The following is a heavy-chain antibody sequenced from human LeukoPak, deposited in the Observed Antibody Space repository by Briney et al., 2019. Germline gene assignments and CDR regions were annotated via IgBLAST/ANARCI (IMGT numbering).Heavy chain of an antibody. V-gene: IGHV4-59*12. CDR2: IYYSGST. CDR3: ARDIQAVVVTRSNWFDP. J-gene: IGHJ5*02. Sequence: SETLSLTCTVSGGSISSYYWSWIRQPPGKGLEWIGYIYYSGSTNYNPSLKSRVTISVDTSKNQFSLKLSSVTAADTAVYYCARDIQAVVVTRSNWFDPWGQGTLVTVSS. D-gene: IGHD2-2*01. CDR1: GGSISSYY.